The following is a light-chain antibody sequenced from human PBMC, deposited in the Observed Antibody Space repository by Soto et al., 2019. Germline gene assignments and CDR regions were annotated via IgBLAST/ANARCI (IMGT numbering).Light chain of an antibody. CDR3: QQYYSTPT. J-gene: IGKJ1*01. Sequence: DNVMTQSPDSLAVSLGERATINCRSSQSVLYSSNSKNYIAWYQQKAGQPPRLLIYWASTRESGVPDRFSGSGSGTDFTLTISSLHAEDVAVYYCQQYYSTPTFGQGTKVEIK. V-gene: IGKV4-1*01. CDR1: QSVLYSSNSKNY. CDR2: WAS.